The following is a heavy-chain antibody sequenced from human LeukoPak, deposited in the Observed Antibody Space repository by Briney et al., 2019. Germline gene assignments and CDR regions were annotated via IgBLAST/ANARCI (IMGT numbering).Heavy chain of an antibody. D-gene: IGHD5-12*01. J-gene: IGHJ6*02. CDR1: GGSARRGNYY. Sequence: PSETLSLTCTVSGGSARRGNYYWTWIRQPAGSGLEWIGRIYTSGTTDYNPSLRTRVTISVDASRNQFSLNLSSVTAADTAVYYCARDLGSGYSYYYYYYGMDVWGQGTTVTVSS. CDR2: IYTSGTT. V-gene: IGHV4-61*02. CDR3: ARDLGSGYSYYYYYYGMDV.